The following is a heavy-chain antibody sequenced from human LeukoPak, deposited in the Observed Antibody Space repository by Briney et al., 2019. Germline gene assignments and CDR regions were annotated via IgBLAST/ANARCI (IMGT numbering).Heavy chain of an antibody. Sequence: SVKVSCKASGGTFSSYTISWVRQAPGQGLEWMGGIIPIFGTANYAQKFQGRVTITADESTSTAYMELSSLRSEDTAVYAVRQSPRDKGKWLQLSLGYYYYYMDVWGKGTTVTISS. CDR1: GGTFSSYT. D-gene: IGHD5-24*01. J-gene: IGHJ6*03. CDR2: IIPIFGTA. V-gene: IGHV1-69*13. CDR3: RQSPRDKGKWLQLSLGYYYYYMDV.